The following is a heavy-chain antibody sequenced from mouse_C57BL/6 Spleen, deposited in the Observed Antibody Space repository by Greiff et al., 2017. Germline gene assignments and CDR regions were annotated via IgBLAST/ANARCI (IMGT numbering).Heavy chain of an antibody. D-gene: IGHD1-1*01. V-gene: IGHV2-5*01. Sequence: VMLVESGPGLVQPSQSLSITCTVSGFSLTSYGVHWVRQSPGKGLEWLGVIWRGGSTDYNAAFMSRLSITKDNSKSHVFFKMNSLQADDTAIYYCSSNAYGSSYDYAMDYWGQGTSVTVSS. CDR2: IWRGGST. CDR3: SSNAYGSSYDYAMDY. CDR1: GFSLTSYG. J-gene: IGHJ4*01.